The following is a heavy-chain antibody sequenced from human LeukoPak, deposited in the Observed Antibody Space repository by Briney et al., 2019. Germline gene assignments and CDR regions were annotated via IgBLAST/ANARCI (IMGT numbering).Heavy chain of an antibody. CDR2: INPNSGGT. Sequence: ASVKVSCKASGYTFTGYYMRWVRQAPGQGLEWMGWINPNSGGTNYAQKFQGRVTMTRDTSINTAYMELSRLRSDDTAVYYCARGGQDALSRYYDFWSGLPFDIWGQGTMVTVSS. V-gene: IGHV1-2*02. CDR1: GYTFTGYY. D-gene: IGHD3-3*01. CDR3: ARGGQDALSRYYDFWSGLPFDI. J-gene: IGHJ3*02.